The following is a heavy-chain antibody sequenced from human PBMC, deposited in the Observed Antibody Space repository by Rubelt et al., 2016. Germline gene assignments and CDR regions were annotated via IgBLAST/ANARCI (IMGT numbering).Heavy chain of an antibody. CDR3: GAEGFNYHGMDV. D-gene: IGHD3-10*01. CDR2: LYYSGST. CDR1: GGSITISTYY. Sequence: QLQLQESGPGLVKPSETLSLTCTVSGGSITISTYYWGWVRQSPGKGLEWIGGLYYSGSTYFNPSLRSRVTVSLDASKNQFPLKPSAVTAADTAVYYCGAEGFNYHGMDVWGQGTTVTVAS. V-gene: IGHV4-39*07. J-gene: IGHJ6*02.